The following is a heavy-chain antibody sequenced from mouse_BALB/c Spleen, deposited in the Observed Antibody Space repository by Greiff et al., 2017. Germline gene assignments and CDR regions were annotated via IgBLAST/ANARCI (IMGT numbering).Heavy chain of an antibody. Sequence: QVQLQQSGPELEKPGASVKMSCKASGYTFTSYTMHWVKQRPGQGLEWIGYINPSSGYTNYNQKFKDKATLTADKSSSTAYMQLSSLTSEDSAVYYCARDYRYDAAMDYWGQGTSVTVSS. CDR1: GYTFTSYT. CDR2: INPSSGYT. CDR3: ARDYRYDAAMDY. J-gene: IGHJ4*01. D-gene: IGHD2-14*01. V-gene: IGHV1S26*01.